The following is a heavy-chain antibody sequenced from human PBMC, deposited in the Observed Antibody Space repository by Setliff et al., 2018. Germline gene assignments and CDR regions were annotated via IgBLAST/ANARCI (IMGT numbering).Heavy chain of an antibody. CDR3: ARVVGATFDY. J-gene: IGHJ4*02. CDR2: INHSGST. Sequence: SETLSLTCAVYGGSFSGYYWSWIRQPPGKGLEWIGEINHSGSTNYNPSLKSRVTISVDTSRNQFSLKVSSVTAADTAVYYCARVVGATFDYWGQGTLVTVSS. CDR1: GGSFSGYY. D-gene: IGHD1-26*01. V-gene: IGHV4-34*01.